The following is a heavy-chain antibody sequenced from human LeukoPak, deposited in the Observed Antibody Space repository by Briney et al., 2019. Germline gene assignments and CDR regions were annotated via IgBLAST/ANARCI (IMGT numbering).Heavy chain of an antibody. CDR2: INYSGST. D-gene: IGHD3-22*01. CDR1: GGSITTYY. V-gene: IGHV4-59*12. J-gene: IGHJ3*01. Sequence: SETLSLTCTVSGGSITTYYWTWIRQTPGKGLEWIGYINYSGSTNYNPSLKSRVTISIDTSKNQFSLSLSAVTAADTATYYCARILDRDAWGQGTLVTVSP. CDR3: ARILDRDA.